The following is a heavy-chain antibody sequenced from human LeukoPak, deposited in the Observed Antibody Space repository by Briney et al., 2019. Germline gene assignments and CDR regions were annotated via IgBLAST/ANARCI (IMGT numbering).Heavy chain of an antibody. J-gene: IGHJ4*02. CDR3: ATSRDSSGVD. CDR2: INQDGSVK. Sequence: AGGSLRLSCAASGFTFTSYGMSWVRQAPGKGLEWVGDINQDGSVKFYVDSVKGRFTISRDNAKSSLYLQMNSLRAEDTAVYYCATSRDSSGVDWGQGNLVTVSS. V-gene: IGHV3-7*01. D-gene: IGHD3-22*01. CDR1: GFTFTSYG.